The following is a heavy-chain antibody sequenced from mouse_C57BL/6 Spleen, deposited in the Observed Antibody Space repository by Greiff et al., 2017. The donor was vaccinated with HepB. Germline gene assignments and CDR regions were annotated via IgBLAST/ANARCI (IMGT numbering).Heavy chain of an antibody. J-gene: IGHJ4*01. Sequence: EVKLVESGEGLVKPGGSLKLSCAASGFTFSSYAMSWVRQTPEKRLEWVAYISSGGDYIYYADTVKGRFTISRDNARNTLYLQMSSLKSEDTAMYYCTRDRYYGSKNYAMDYLGQGTSVTVSS. CDR3: TRDRYYGSKNYAMDY. CDR1: GFTFSSYA. D-gene: IGHD1-1*01. CDR2: ISSGGDYI. V-gene: IGHV5-9-1*02.